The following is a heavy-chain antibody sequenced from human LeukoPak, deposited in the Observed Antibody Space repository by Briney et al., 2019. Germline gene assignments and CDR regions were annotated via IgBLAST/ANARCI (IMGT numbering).Heavy chain of an antibody. D-gene: IGHD6-13*01. CDR1: GYTFTDYY. V-gene: IGHV1-2*02. CDR2: INPNSGGT. J-gene: IGHJ3*02. Sequence: ASVTVSCKASGYTFTDYYIHWVRQAPGQGLEFMGWINPNSGGTKYAQNFQGRVTMTRDTSISTAYMELSRLRSDDTAVYYCARGNRGSSWNDAFDIWGQGTMVTVSS. CDR3: ARGNRGSSWNDAFDI.